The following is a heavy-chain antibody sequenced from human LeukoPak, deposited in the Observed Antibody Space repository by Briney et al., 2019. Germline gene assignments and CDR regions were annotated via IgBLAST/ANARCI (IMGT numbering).Heavy chain of an antibody. D-gene: IGHD1-1*01. J-gene: IGHJ4*02. CDR3: ATPTAGTWHFDY. CDR1: GFTFSSYW. V-gene: IGHV3-7*01. CDR2: IKQDASER. Sequence: GGSLRLSYAASGFTFSSYWMTWVRQAPGKGLEWVANIKQDASERYYVDSVKGRFTISRDNAKNSLYLQMNSLRAEDTAVYYCATPTAGTWHFDYWGQGTLVTVSS.